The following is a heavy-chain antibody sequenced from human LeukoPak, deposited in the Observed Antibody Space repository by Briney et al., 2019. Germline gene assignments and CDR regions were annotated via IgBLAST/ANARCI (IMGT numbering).Heavy chain of an antibody. CDR2: IYYSGST. V-gene: IGHV4-39*07. J-gene: IGHJ6*03. CDR3: AREEYYYDSSGYYYYYMDV. CDR1: GGSISSSSYY. Sequence: SETLSLTCTVSGGSISSSSYYWGWIRQPPGKGLEWIGSIYYSGSTYYNPSLKSRVTISVDTSKNQFSLNLSSVTAADTAVYYCAREEYYYDSSGYYYYYMDVWGKGTTVTVSS. D-gene: IGHD3-22*01.